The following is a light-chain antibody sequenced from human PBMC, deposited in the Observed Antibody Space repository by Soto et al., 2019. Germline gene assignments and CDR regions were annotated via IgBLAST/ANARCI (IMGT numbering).Light chain of an antibody. J-gene: IGKJ2*01. V-gene: IGKV1-39*01. CDR3: QQSYSTPYT. CDR1: QSTSIY. CDR2: AAS. Sequence: DIQMTQSPSSLSASVGDRVTITCRAGQSTSIYVNWYQQKPGKAPKLLIYAASRLQSGGPSRFSGSESGTDFTLTISSLQPEDFANYYCQQSYSTPYTFGQGTKLEIK.